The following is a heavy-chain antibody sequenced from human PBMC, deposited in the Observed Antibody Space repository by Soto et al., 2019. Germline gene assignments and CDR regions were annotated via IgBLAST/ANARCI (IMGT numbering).Heavy chain of an antibody. CDR2: IIPILGIA. J-gene: IGHJ6*03. D-gene: IGHD2-2*01. CDR1: GGTFSSYT. Sequence: QVQLVQSGAEVKKPGSSVKVSCKASGGTFSSYTISWVRQAPGQGLEWMGRIIPILGIANYAQKFQGRVTITADKSTSTAYMELSSLRSEDTAVYYCASRYCSSTSCHYYYSYMDVWGKGTTVTVSS. V-gene: IGHV1-69*02. CDR3: ASRYCSSTSCHYYYSYMDV.